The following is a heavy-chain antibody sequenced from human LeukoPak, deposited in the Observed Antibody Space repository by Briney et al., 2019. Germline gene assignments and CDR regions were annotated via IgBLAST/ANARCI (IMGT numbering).Heavy chain of an antibody. J-gene: IGHJ4*02. CDR3: ARDYYDSSGYYSLDY. CDR1: GFTFRSCE. V-gene: IGHV3-48*03. Sequence: QPGGSLRLSCAASGFTFRSCEMNWVRQAPGKGLEWLSYISGSGSSVYYADSVKGRFTVSRDNAKTSLYLEMNSLRVEDTAVYFCARDYYDSSGYYSLDYWGQGALVTVSS. CDR2: ISGSGSSV. D-gene: IGHD3-22*01.